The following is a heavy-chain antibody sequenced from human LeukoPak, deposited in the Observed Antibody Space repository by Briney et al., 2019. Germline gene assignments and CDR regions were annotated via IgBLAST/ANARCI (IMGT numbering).Heavy chain of an antibody. CDR3: ASTYYYDSSGYYWFDP. D-gene: IGHD3-22*01. CDR1: GYTFTSYY. V-gene: IGHV1-2*02. J-gene: IGHJ5*02. Sequence: GASVKVSCKASGYTFTSYYMHWVRQAPGQGLEWMGWINPNSGGTNYAQKFQGRVTMTRDTSISTAYMELSRLRSDDTAVYYCASTYYYDSSGYYWFDPWGQGTLVTVSS. CDR2: INPNSGGT.